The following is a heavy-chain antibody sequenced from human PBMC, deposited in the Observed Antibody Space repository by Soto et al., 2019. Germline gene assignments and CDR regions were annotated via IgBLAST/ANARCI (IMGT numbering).Heavy chain of an antibody. CDR2: ISGSGGST. CDR3: VKTPTYDSSGYYRDY. V-gene: IGHV3-23*01. Sequence: PGGSLRLSCAASGFTFSSYAMSWVRQAPGKGLEWVSAISGSGGSTYYADSVKGRFTISRDNSKNTLYLQMNSLRAEDTAVYYCVKTPTYDSSGYYRDYWGQGTLVTVSS. J-gene: IGHJ4*02. D-gene: IGHD3-22*01. CDR1: GFTFSSYA.